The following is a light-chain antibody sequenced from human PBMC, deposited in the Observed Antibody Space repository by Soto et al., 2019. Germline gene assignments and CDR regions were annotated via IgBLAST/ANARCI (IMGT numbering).Light chain of an antibody. Sequence: QSVLTQPASVSGSPGQSITISCTGTSSDVGGYNYVSWYQQYPDKVPRLIIYEVTYRPSGVSNRFSGSKSGNTASLTISGLRAEDQADYYCSSFSTSDTLEVFGSGTKVTVL. CDR1: SSDVGGYNY. J-gene: IGLJ1*01. CDR3: SSFSTSDTLEV. CDR2: EVT. V-gene: IGLV2-14*01.